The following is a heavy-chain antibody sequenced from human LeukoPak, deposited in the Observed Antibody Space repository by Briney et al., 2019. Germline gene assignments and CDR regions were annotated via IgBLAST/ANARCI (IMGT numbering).Heavy chain of an antibody. J-gene: IGHJ5*02. CDR3: ARDLGLWLQGSWFDP. Sequence: SETLSLTCTVSGCSISSYYWSWIRQPAGKGLEWIGRIYTSGSTNYNPSLKSRVTMSVDTSKNQFSLKLSSVTAADTAAYYCARDLGLWLQGSWFDPWGQGTLVTVSS. CDR1: GCSISSYY. D-gene: IGHD5-18*01. CDR2: IYTSGST. V-gene: IGHV4-4*07.